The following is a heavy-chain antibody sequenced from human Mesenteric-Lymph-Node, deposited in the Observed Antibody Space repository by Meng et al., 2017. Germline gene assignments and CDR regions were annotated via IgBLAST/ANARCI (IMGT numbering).Heavy chain of an antibody. V-gene: IGHV3-23*01. J-gene: IGHJ1*01. CDR3: AKTGCGSSGYYCFRE. Sequence: GESLKISCVGSRFTLSSFSMSWVRQAPGKGLEWVSAISYLDDRTFYADSVKGRFTISRDTSMNTLHLQLNSLRAEDTAVYYCAKTGCGSSGYYCFREWGQGTLVTVSS. CDR1: RFTLSSFS. CDR2: ISYLDDRT. D-gene: IGHD3-22*01.